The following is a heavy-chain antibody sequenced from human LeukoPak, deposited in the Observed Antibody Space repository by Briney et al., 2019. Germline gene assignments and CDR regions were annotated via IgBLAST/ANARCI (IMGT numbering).Heavy chain of an antibody. Sequence: PGGSLRLSCAASGFTFSSYGIHWVRQAPGKGLEWVAVISYDGGDAYHAHSVKGRFTVSRDNSKSTLYLQMNSLTAEDTAVYYCAREGFDPWGQGTLVTVSS. J-gene: IGHJ5*02. CDR1: GFTFSSYG. V-gene: IGHV3-30*03. CDR2: ISYDGGDA. CDR3: AREGFDP.